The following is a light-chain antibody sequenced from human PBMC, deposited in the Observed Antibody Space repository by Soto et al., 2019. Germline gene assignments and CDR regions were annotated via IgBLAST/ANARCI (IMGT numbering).Light chain of an antibody. Sequence: DIQMTQSPSSLSASVGDRVTITCRASQDIGNNLNWYQQKPGKAPKLLIYAASSLQSGVPSRFSGSGSGTDFTLTISSLQPEDFATYYCQQSYSTPITFGQGTRLEIK. V-gene: IGKV1-39*01. CDR1: QDIGNN. J-gene: IGKJ5*01. CDR2: AAS. CDR3: QQSYSTPIT.